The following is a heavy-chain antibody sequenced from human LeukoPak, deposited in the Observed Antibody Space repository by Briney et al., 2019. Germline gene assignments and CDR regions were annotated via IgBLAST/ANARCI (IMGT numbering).Heavy chain of an antibody. CDR2: FYYSGST. V-gene: IGHV4-31*03. J-gene: IGHJ6*03. Sequence: SETLSLTCTVSGGSISSGGYYWSWIRQHPGKGLEWIGYFYYSGSTYYNPSLKSRVTISVDTSKNQFSLKLSSVTAADTAVYYCAKGGATLDNYYMDVWGKGTTVTVSS. D-gene: IGHD1-1*01. CDR3: AKGGATLDNYYMDV. CDR1: GGSISSGGYY.